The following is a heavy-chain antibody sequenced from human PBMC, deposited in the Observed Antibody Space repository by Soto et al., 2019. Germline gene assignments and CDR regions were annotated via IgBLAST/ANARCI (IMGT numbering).Heavy chain of an antibody. CDR1: GFTFSSCS. Sequence: EVQLVESGGGLVKPGGSLRLSCAASGFTFSSCSMNWVRQAPGKGLEWVSSIDSSSSYIHYADSVKGRFTISRDNAKNSLYLQMNSLRAEDMAVYYCATISGTTRWDDYWGQGTLVTVSS. D-gene: IGHD1-20*01. V-gene: IGHV3-21*01. J-gene: IGHJ4*02. CDR2: IDSSSSYI. CDR3: ATISGTTRWDDY.